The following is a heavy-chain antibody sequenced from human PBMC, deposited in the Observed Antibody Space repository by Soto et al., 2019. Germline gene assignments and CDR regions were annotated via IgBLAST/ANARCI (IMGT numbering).Heavy chain of an antibody. CDR2: ISWNSGSI. J-gene: IGHJ5*02. D-gene: IGHD1-7*01. CDR1: GFTFDDYA. V-gene: IGHV3-9*01. CDR3: ARDNPRGELLNWFDP. Sequence: EVQLVESGGGLVQPGRSLRLSCAASGFTFDDYAMHWVRQAPGKGLEWVSGISWNSGSIGYADSVKGRFTISRDNAKNSLYLQMNSLRAEDTAVYYCARDNPRGELLNWFDPWGQGTLVTVSS.